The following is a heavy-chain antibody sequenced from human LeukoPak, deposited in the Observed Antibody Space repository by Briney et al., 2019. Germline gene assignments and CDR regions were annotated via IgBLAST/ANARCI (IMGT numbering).Heavy chain of an antibody. J-gene: IGHJ4*02. V-gene: IGHV3-23*01. CDR3: AKISSYCGGDCFSPRPDDY. D-gene: IGHD2-21*01. CDR1: GFTFSSYA. CDR2: ISGSGGST. Sequence: PGGSLRLSCAASGFTFSSYAMSWVRQAPGKGLEWVSAISGSGGSTYYADSVKGRFTISRDNSKNTLYLQMNSPRAEDTAVYYCAKISSYCGGDCFSPRPDDYWGQGTLVTVSS.